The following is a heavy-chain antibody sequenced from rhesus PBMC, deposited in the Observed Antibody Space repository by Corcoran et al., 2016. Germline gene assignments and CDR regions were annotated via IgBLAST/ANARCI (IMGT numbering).Heavy chain of an antibody. CDR3: ARDLEGLADY. J-gene: IGHJ4*01. Sequence: EVQLVESGGGVVQPGGSLRLSCAASGFTFDDYAMHWVRQAPGKGLEWVSGISGNGGSTYYADSVKGQFTISRDNAKNSLYLQMGSLGAADTALYYCARDLEGLADYWGQGILVTVSS. CDR2: ISGNGGST. V-gene: IGHV3-201*01. CDR1: GFTFDDYA.